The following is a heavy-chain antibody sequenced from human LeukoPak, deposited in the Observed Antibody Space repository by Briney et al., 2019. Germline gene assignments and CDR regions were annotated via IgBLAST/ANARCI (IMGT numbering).Heavy chain of an antibody. CDR1: GVSFSGYY. Sequence: PSETLSLTCAVYGVSFSGYYWSWIRQPPGKGLEWIGEINHSGSTNYNPSLKSRVTISVDTSKNQFSLKLSSVTAADTAVYYCARAVDGYNSDYWGQGTLVTVSS. J-gene: IGHJ4*02. V-gene: IGHV4-34*01. CDR3: ARAVDGYNSDY. CDR2: INHSGST. D-gene: IGHD5-24*01.